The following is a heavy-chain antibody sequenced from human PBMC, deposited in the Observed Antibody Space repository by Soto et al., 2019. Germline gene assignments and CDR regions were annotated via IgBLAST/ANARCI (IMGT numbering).Heavy chain of an antibody. D-gene: IGHD2-2*01. V-gene: IGHV3-11*01. J-gene: IGHJ6*03. CDR1: GFTFSDYY. CDR3: ARDGGYCSSTSCYGYYYYYYMDV. CDR2: ISGSGSTI. Sequence: GGSLRLSCAASGFTFSDYYMSWIRQAPGKGLEWVSYISGSGSTIYYADSVKGRFTISRDNAKNSLYLQMNSLRAEDTAVYYCARDGGYCSSTSCYGYYYYYYMDVWGKGTTVTVSS.